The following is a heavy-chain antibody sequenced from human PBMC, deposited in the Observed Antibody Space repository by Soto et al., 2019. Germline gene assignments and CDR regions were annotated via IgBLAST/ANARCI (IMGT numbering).Heavy chain of an antibody. D-gene: IGHD3-10*01. Sequence: ETLSLTCSVSRGCISSYYWSWVQQPPGKGLEGIGFIHRTGSTKYNPSLESRVTISVDTSQNQLSLRLSSVTAADTAVYYCERESAGSGKNNWFDPWGQGILVTGSS. CDR3: ERESAGSGKNNWFDP. CDR2: IHRTGST. V-gene: IGHV4-59*01. CDR1: RGCISSYY. J-gene: IGHJ5*02.